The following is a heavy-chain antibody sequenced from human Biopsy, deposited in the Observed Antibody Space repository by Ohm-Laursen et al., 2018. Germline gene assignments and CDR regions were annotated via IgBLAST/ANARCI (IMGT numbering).Heavy chain of an antibody. D-gene: IGHD2-2*02. Sequence: SLRLSCSASGFSFDNYAMNWVRQAPGKGLEWVSTISGSGGSTYYADSVKGRFTISRDASKNTLYLLMNSLRAEDTAMYYCAKGGYCTTTCCYMDVDYWGQGTLVTVSS. J-gene: IGHJ4*02. CDR1: GFSFDNYA. CDR2: ISGSGGST. CDR3: AKGGYCTTTCCYMDVDY. V-gene: IGHV3-23*01.